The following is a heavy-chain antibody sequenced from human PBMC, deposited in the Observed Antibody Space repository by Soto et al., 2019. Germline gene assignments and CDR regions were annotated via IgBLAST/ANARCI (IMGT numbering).Heavy chain of an antibody. J-gene: IGHJ3*02. CDR2: LYSGGST. CDR3: TRALVEVAAHPRLDAFDI. V-gene: IGHV3-53*01. CDR1: GFTVRSNY. D-gene: IGHD6-19*01. Sequence: EVQLVESGGGLIQPGGSLRLSCAASGFTVRSNYMTWVRQAPGKGLEGVSALYSGGSTYYADSVKGRFTISRDNSENTLYLQMNSLRAEDTAVYYCTRALVEVAAHPRLDAFDIWGQGTVVTVSS.